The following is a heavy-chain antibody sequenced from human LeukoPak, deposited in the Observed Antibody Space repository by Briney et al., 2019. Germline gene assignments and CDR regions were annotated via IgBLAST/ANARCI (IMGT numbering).Heavy chain of an antibody. V-gene: IGHV3-49*04. D-gene: IGHD5-18*01. CDR1: GFTFGDYA. J-gene: IGHJ4*02. Sequence: GGSLRLSCTASGFTFGDYAMSWVRQAPGKGLEWVGFIRSKAYGGTTEYAASVKGRFTISRDDSKNTLYLQMNSLKTEDTAVYYCTTADGYSYGYGIDYWGQGTLVTVSS. CDR2: IRSKAYGGTT. CDR3: TTADGYSYGYGIDY.